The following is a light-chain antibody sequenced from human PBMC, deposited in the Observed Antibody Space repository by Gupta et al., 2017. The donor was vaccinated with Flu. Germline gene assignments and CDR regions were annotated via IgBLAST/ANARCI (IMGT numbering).Light chain of an antibody. Sequence: GQTATFTCGGNNIETKSVHWYQQKPGQAPVLVVYEDSDRPSVIPERFSGSNSGNTATLTISRVEAGDGADYYCQVGDSYSGHWVFGGGTKLTVL. CDR3: QVGDSYSGHWV. CDR2: EDS. V-gene: IGLV3-21*02. CDR1: NIETKS. J-gene: IGLJ3*02.